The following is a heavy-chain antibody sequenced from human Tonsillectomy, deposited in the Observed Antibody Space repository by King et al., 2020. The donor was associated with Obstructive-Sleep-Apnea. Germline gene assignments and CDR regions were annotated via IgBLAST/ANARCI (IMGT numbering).Heavy chain of an antibody. Sequence: VQLVESGGGLVQPGGSLRLSCAVSGFTFSSYAMSWVRQAPGKGLEWVSGISGSGGSTYYADSVKVRFTISRDNSKNTLYLQMNSLRAEDTAVYYCAKDPFASQAPINWFDPWGQGTLVTVSS. D-gene: IGHD2/OR15-2a*01. CDR3: AKDPFASQAPINWFDP. J-gene: IGHJ5*02. CDR2: ISGSGGST. CDR1: GFTFSSYA. V-gene: IGHV3-23*04.